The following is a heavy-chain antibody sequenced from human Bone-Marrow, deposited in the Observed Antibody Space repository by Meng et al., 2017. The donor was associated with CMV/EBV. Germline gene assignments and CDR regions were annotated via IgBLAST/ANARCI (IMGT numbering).Heavy chain of an antibody. Sequence: ASVKVSCKASGYTFTGYYMRWVRQAPGQGLEWMGWINPNSGGTNYAQKFQGRVTMTRDTSISTAYMELSRLRSDDTAVYYCAREGYCSSTSCFDYPYYYGMDVWGQGTTVTVSS. CDR2: INPNSGGT. D-gene: IGHD2-2*01. V-gene: IGHV1-2*02. J-gene: IGHJ6*02. CDR3: AREGYCSSTSCFDYPYYYGMDV. CDR1: GYTFTGYY.